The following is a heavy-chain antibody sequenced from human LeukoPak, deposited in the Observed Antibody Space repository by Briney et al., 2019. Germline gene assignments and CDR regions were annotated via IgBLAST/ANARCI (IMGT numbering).Heavy chain of an antibody. V-gene: IGHV7-4-1*02. J-gene: IGHJ4*02. CDR2: INTDTGKP. D-gene: IGHD2-2*01. CDR3: ARVSGYCSTTTCYPVY. CDR1: GYTFTGYY. Sequence: ASVKVSCKASGYTFTGYYMHWVRQAPGQGLEWMGWINTDTGKPTYAQGFTGRFVFSLDTSVSTAYLQISGLEAEDTAVYYCARVSGYCSTTTCYPVYWGQGTLVTVSS.